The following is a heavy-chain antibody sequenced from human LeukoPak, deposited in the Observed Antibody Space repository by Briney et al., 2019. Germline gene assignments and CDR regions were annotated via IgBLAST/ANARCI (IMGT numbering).Heavy chain of an antibody. Sequence: ASVKVSCKASGYTFTSYAMNWVRQAPGQGLEWMGWINTNTGNPTYAQGFTGRFVFSLDTSVSTAYLQISSLKAEDTAVYYYARDLLPFPRHLWAFDIWGQGTMVTVSS. CDR1: GYTFTSYA. J-gene: IGHJ3*02. CDR2: INTNTGNP. CDR3: ARDLLPFPRHLWAFDI. V-gene: IGHV7-4-1*02. D-gene: IGHD3-3*02.